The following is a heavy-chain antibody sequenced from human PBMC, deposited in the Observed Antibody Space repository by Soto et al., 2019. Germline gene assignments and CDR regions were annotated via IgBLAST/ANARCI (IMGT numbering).Heavy chain of an antibody. CDR3: AKDLDVVMVLSATRGLDV. V-gene: IGHV3-30*18. Sequence: VQLGESGGGMIQPGKSLRLSCVGSGFTFSTFGMHWVRQAPGKGLEWVAGISYDGRSECYVDSVRGRFTLSRDNSKTTLSLQMISLRPEDTGVYYCAKDLDVVMVLSATRGLDVWGQGTTVTVSS. J-gene: IGHJ6*02. CDR2: ISYDGRSE. D-gene: IGHD2-15*01. CDR1: GFTFSTFG.